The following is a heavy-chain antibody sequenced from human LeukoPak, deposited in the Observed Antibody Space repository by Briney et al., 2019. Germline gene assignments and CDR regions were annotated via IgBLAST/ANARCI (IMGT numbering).Heavy chain of an antibody. CDR3: ARMGHILTGYYSYHYYGMDV. J-gene: IGHJ6*02. D-gene: IGHD3-9*01. CDR1: GYSFTSYW. V-gene: IGHV5-51*01. Sequence: GESLKISCKGSGYSFTSYWIGWVRQMPGKGLEWMGIIYPGDSDTRYSPSFQGQVTISADKSISTAYLQWSSLKASDTAMYYCARMGHILTGYYSYHYYGMDVWGQGTTVTVSS. CDR2: IYPGDSDT.